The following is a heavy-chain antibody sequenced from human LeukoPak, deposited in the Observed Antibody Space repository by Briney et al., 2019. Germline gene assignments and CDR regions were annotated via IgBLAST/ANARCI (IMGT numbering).Heavy chain of an antibody. CDR2: IYHSGST. CDR1: GGSISSSNW. V-gene: IGHV4-4*02. CDR3: ARGHCSSTSCYGALGWFDP. D-gene: IGHD2-2*01. J-gene: IGHJ5*02. Sequence: KTSETLSLTCAVSGGSISSSNWWSWVRQPPGKGLEWIGEIYHSGSTNYNPSLESRVTISIDTSKNQFSLNLNSVTAADTAVYYCARGHCSSTSCYGALGWFDPWGQGTLVTVSS.